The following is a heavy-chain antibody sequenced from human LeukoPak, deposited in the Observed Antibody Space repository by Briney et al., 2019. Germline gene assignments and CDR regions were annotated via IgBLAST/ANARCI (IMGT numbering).Heavy chain of an antibody. CDR1: GGSISSYY. J-gene: IGHJ6*03. CDR3: ARDDRVGAILGYMDV. D-gene: IGHD1-26*01. CDR2: IYTSGST. V-gene: IGHV4-4*07. Sequence: PSETLSLTCTVSGGSISSYYWSWIRQPAGKGLEWIGRIYTSGSTNYNPSLKSRVTMSVDTSKNQFSLKLSSVTAADTAAYYCARDDRVGAILGYMDVWGKGTTVTVSS.